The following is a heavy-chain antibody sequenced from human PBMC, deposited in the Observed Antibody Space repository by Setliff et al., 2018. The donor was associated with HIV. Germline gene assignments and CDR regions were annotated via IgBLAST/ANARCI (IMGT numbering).Heavy chain of an antibody. V-gene: IGHV4-38-2*02. J-gene: IGHJ3*01. CDR3: AKEGGLYFGMLIHDAIDL. D-gene: IGHD3-3*01. CDR1: GYAISSGYY. CDR2: IYYSGST. Sequence: SETLSLTCAVSGYAISSGYYWGWIRRPPGKGLEWIGGIYYSGSTNYNPSLKSRVTLSLDTSKNQFSLKLTSVTAADTAVYYCAKEGGLYFGMLIHDAIDLWGQGTMVTVSS.